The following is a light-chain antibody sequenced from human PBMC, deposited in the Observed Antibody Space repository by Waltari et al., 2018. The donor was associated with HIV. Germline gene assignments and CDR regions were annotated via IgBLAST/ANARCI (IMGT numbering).Light chain of an antibody. Sequence: DIVMSQSPLSLAVTPGEPASISCKSTQSLLQTNTYNYLDWYLQKPGQSPKLLIYLGSSRASGVPDRFSCSGSGTDFTLEITRVEAEDVGVYYCMQALQTPYTFGQGTNLDI. J-gene: IGKJ2*01. CDR2: LGS. V-gene: IGKV2-28*01. CDR3: MQALQTPYT. CDR1: QSLLQTNTYNY.